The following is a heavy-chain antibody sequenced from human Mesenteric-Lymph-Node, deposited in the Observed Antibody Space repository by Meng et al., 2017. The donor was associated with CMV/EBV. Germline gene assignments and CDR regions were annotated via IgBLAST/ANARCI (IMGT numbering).Heavy chain of an antibody. CDR2: INHSGST. V-gene: IGHV4-34*01. Sequence: GSLRLSCAVYGGSFSGYYWSWIRQPPGKGLEWIGEINHSGSTNYNPSLKSRVTISVDMSKNQFSLKLSSVTAADTAVYYCARVGQLLTMDYWGQRTLVTVSS. CDR3: ARVGQLLTMDY. D-gene: IGHD2-2*01. CDR1: GGSFSGYY. J-gene: IGHJ4*02.